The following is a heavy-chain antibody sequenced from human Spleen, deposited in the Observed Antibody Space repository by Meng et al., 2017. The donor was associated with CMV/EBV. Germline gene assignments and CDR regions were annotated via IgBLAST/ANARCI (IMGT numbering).Heavy chain of an antibody. CDR2: IHHSGSA. V-gene: IGHV4-30-4*01. CDR1: CVSMSSGNYY. CDR3: ASFDHIPRRNYFDY. D-gene: IGHD2-21*01. Sequence: QVPLSESGPGLLQPSQTLSLTCTVSCVSMSSGNYYWSWIRQPPGKGLEWIGYIHHSGSAYYNPSLKSRVSISVDTSKNQFSLNLNSMTAADTAVYYCASFDHIPRRNYFDYWGQGTLVTVSS. J-gene: IGHJ4*02.